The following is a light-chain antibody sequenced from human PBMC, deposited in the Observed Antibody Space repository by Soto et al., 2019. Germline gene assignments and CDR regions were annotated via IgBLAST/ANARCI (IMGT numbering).Light chain of an antibody. Sequence: EIVLTQSPVTLSLSPGERATLSCRAIQSVTSSYLTWYQQKPGQAPRFLIYAASNRATGIPDRFSGSGSGTEFTLTISRLEHEDFAVYYCQHYDSSHQITFGQGTRLEIK. J-gene: IGKJ5*01. CDR1: QSVTSSY. V-gene: IGKV3-20*01. CDR2: AAS. CDR3: QHYDSSHQIT.